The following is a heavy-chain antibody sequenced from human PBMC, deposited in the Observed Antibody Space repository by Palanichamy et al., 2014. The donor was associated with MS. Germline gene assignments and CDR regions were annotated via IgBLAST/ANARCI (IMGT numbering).Heavy chain of an antibody. Sequence: EVQLVESGGGLVQPGGSLRLSCVVSGLTFRDYWMSWVRQALGKGLEWVANINKDGSEKHYVDSVRGRFTISRDNAKNSRYLQMSSLRVEDTAVYYCARDNSGDGWYYWGQGTLVPVSS. D-gene: IGHD5-24*01. CDR3: ARDNSGDGWYY. J-gene: IGHJ4*02. CDR2: INKDGSEK. CDR1: GLTFRDYW. V-gene: IGHV3-7*03.